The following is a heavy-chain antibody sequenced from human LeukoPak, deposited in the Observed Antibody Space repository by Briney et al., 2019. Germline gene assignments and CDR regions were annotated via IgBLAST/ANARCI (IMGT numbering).Heavy chain of an antibody. CDR3: AKGATVSATGTIDY. J-gene: IGHJ4*02. D-gene: IGHD6-13*01. Sequence: PGGSLRLSCAASGFTLSDYYMSWIRQAPGKGLEWVSYISSSSSYTNYADSVRGRFTISRDNAKNSLFLQMNSLRAEDTAVYYCAKGATVSATGTIDYWGQGTLVTVSS. V-gene: IGHV3-11*05. CDR1: GFTLSDYY. CDR2: ISSSSSYT.